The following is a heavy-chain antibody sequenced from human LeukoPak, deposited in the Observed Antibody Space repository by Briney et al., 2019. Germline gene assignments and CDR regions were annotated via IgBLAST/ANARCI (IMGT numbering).Heavy chain of an antibody. D-gene: IGHD3-22*01. J-gene: IGHJ6*02. CDR1: GYTFTSYG. V-gene: IGHV1-18*01. CDR2: ISAYNGNT. CDR3: ARDRVVVTKGVYYYYGMDV. Sequence: ASVKVSCKASGYTFTSYGISWVRQAPGQGLEWMGWISAYNGNTNYAQKLQGRVTMTTDTSTSTAYMELRSLRSDDTVVYYCARDRVVVTKGVYYYYGMDVWGQGTTVTVSS.